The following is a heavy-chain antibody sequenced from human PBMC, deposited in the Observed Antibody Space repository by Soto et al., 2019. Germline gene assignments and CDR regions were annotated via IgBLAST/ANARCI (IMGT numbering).Heavy chain of an antibody. CDR3: AGARATIAAAAIFDC. Sequence: QVQLQESGPGLVKPSGTLSLTCAVSGGSISTSNWWSWVRQPPGKGLEWIGEVYRTGSTNYNPSLESRVIVSVDKSKNQFSLRLTSVTAADTAVYYGAGARATIAAAAIFDCWGQGTLVTVSS. CDR2: VYRTGST. CDR1: GGSISTSNW. V-gene: IGHV4-4*02. D-gene: IGHD6-13*01. J-gene: IGHJ4*02.